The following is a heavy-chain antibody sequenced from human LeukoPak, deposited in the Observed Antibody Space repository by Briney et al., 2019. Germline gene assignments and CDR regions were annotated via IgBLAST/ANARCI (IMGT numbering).Heavy chain of an antibody. CDR2: IKSKTDGGTT. Sequence: PGGSLRLSCAASGFAFSSYAMHWVRQAPGKGLEWVGRIKSKTDGGTTDYAAPVKGRITISRDDSKNTLYLQMNSLKTEDTAVYYCTILGYTYGRFDYWGQGTLVTVSS. CDR1: GFAFSSYA. CDR3: TILGYTYGRFDY. V-gene: IGHV3-15*01. J-gene: IGHJ4*02. D-gene: IGHD5-18*01.